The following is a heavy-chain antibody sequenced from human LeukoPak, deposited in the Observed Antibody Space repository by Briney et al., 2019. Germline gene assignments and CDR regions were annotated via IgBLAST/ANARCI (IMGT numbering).Heavy chain of an antibody. CDR2: IYYRGST. CDR3: ARHRGSSSVQWVDY. Sequence: SETLSLTSTGSGGSISSSSYYWGWVRQPPGKGLERIGSIYYRGSTYYNPSLKSRVTISVDTSKNQFSLKLSSVTAADTAVYYCARHRGSSSVQWVDYWGQGTLVTVSS. V-gene: IGHV4-39*01. CDR1: GGSISSSSYY. J-gene: IGHJ4*02. D-gene: IGHD6-13*01.